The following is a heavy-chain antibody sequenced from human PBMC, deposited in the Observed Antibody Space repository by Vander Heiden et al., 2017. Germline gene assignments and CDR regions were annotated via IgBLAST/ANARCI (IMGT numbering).Heavy chain of an antibody. CDR2: IDGSGEST. CDR3: AKDWGGYPHY. CDR1: GFSFSTFA. J-gene: IGHJ4*02. V-gene: IGHV3-23*01. D-gene: IGHD3-10*01. Sequence: DVQVLESGGGLVQPGGSLRISCAASGFSFSTFAMSWVRQAPGKGLEWVSTIDGSGESTYYADSVKGWFTISRDNSKNTLYLQLNSLRADDTAIYYCAKDWGGYPHYWGQGTLVTVSS.